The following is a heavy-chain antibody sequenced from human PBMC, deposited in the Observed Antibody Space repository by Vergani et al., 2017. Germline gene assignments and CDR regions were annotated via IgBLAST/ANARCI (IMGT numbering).Heavy chain of an antibody. J-gene: IGHJ4*02. V-gene: IGHV4-59*08. Sequence: QVQLQESGPGLVTPSETLSLTCTVSGGSISSYYWSWIRQPPGKGLEWIGYIYYSGSTNYNPSLKSRVTISVDTSKNQFSLKLSSVTAADTAVYYCARLDSNGFDYWGQGTLVTVSS. CDR3: ARLDSNGFDY. D-gene: IGHD4-11*01. CDR1: GGSISSYY. CDR2: IYYSGST.